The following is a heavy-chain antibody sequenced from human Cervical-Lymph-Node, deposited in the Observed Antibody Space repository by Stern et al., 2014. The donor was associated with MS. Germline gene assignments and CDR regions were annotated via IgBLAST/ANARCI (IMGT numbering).Heavy chain of an antibody. CDR3: AREHHGGNFAA. V-gene: IGHV1-69*01. CDR1: GATFSTNG. CDR2: TVPIFEKS. D-gene: IGHD4-23*01. Sequence: VQLVESGAEVKKPWSSVKVSCKVSGATFSTNGISWGRPGPGQGLEWMGATVPIFEKSNYAQRFRGRATITADESTSTAYMELTSLRSEDTGVYYCAREHHGGNFAAWGQGTLVTVSS. J-gene: IGHJ5*02.